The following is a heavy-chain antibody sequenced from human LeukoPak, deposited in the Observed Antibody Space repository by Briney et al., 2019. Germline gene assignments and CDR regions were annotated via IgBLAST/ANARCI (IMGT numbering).Heavy chain of an antibody. D-gene: IGHD3-3*01. CDR3: ARGPRYDHYYYYYMDV. CDR2: ISSSGSTI. Sequence: GGSLRLSCAASGFTFSSYEMNWVRQAPGKGLEWVSYISSSGSTIYYADSVKGRFTISRDNAQNSLYLQMNSLRAEDTAVYYCARGPRYDHYYYYYMDVWGKGTTVTVSS. CDR1: GFTFSSYE. V-gene: IGHV3-48*03. J-gene: IGHJ6*03.